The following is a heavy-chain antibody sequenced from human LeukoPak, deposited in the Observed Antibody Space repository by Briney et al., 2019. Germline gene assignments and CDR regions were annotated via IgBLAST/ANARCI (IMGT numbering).Heavy chain of an antibody. D-gene: IGHD4-17*01. CDR2: IKQDGSEK. CDR3: AGDSGYGDYLYYYYYGMDV. J-gene: IGHJ6*02. V-gene: IGHV3-7*01. Sequence: GGSLRLSCAASGFTFSSYWMSWVRQAPGKGLEWVANIKQDGSEKYYVDSVKGRFTISRDNAKNSLYLQMNSLRAEDTAVYYCAGDSGYGDYLYYYYYGMDVWGQGTTVTVSS. CDR1: GFTFSSYW.